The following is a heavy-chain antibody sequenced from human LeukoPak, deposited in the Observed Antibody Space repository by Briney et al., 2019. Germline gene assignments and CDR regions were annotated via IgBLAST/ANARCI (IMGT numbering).Heavy chain of an antibody. CDR3: ARDKWRWLRRNWYFDL. D-gene: IGHD5-12*01. V-gene: IGHV4-30-4*01. CDR1: GGSISGGDYY. Sequence: MTSQTLSLTCTVSGGSISGGDYYWSWIRQPPGKGLEWIGYIYYSGSTYYNPSLKSRVTISVDTSKNQFSLKLSSVTAADTAVYYCARDKWRWLRRNWYFDLWGRGTLVTVSS. CDR2: IYYSGST. J-gene: IGHJ2*01.